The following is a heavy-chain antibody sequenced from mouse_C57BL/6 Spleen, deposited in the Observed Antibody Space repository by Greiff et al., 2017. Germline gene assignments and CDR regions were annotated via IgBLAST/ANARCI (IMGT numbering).Heavy chain of an antibody. Sequence: VQLQQPGPELVKPGASVKIPCKASGYTFTDYNMAWVKLSHGKSLEWIGDINPNNGGTIYHQKFKGKATFTVDKSSSTAYMELRSLTSEDTAVYYCARRSYGRFDYWGQGTTLTVSA. J-gene: IGHJ2*01. D-gene: IGHD1-1*01. CDR1: GYTFTDYN. CDR3: ARRSYGRFDY. V-gene: IGHV1-18*01. CDR2: INPNNGGT.